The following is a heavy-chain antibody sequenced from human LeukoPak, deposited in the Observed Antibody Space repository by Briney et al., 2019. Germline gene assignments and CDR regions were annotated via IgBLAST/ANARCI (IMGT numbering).Heavy chain of an antibody. D-gene: IGHD5-18*01. J-gene: IGHJ4*02. CDR1: GFTFDDYG. CDR3: ARDVDTAMARFFDY. CDR2: INWNGGST. V-gene: IGHV3-20*04. Sequence: PGGSLRLSCAASGFTFDDYGMSWVRQAPGKGLEWVSGINWNGGSTGYADSVKGRFTISRDNAKNSLYLQMNSLRAEDTAVYYCARDVDTAMARFFDYWGQGTLVTVSS.